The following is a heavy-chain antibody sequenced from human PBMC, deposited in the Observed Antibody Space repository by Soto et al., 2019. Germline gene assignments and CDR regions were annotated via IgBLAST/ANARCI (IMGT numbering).Heavy chain of an antibody. Sequence: GASVKVSCKVSGYTLTELSMHWVRQAPGKGLEWMGGFDPEDGETIYAQKFQGRVTITRDTSASTAYMELSSLRSEDTAVYYCARGAYYDFWSGPPPDPDFDYWGQGTLVTVSS. CDR1: GYTLTELS. J-gene: IGHJ4*02. V-gene: IGHV1-24*01. D-gene: IGHD3-3*01. CDR3: ARGAYYDFWSGPPPDPDFDY. CDR2: FDPEDGET.